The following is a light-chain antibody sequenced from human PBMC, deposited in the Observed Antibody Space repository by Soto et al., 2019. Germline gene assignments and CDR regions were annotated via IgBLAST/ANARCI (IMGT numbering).Light chain of an antibody. CDR3: QQYNSYSGT. CDR2: DAS. V-gene: IGKV1-33*01. J-gene: IGKJ1*01. CDR1: QNINNY. Sequence: IQMTQTKSSLSASVGDRVTITCQASQNINNYLNWYQQKPGRAPKLLIYDASNLEAGVPSRFSGSGSGTEFTLTISSLQPDDFATYYCQQYNSYSGTFGQGTKVDIK.